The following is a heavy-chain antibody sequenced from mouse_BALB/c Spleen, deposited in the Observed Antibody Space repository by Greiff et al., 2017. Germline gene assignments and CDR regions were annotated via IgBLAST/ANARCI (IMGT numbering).Heavy chain of an antibody. D-gene: IGHD2-3*01. V-gene: IGHV1-9*01. Sequence: QVQLQQSGAELMKPGASVKISCKATGYTFSSYWIEWVKQRPGHGLEWIGEILPGSGSTNYNEKFKGKATFTADTSSNTAYMQLSSLTSEDSAVYYCASGWLLAWFAYWGQGTLVTVSA. CDR1: GYTFSSYW. CDR2: ILPGSGST. CDR3: ASGWLLAWFAY. J-gene: IGHJ3*01.